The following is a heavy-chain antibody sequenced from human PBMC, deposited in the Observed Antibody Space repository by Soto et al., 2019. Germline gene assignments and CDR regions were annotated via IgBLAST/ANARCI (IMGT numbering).Heavy chain of an antibody. D-gene: IGHD2-8*01. J-gene: IGHJ4*01. Sequence: EVQLVESGGGLVQPGGSLRLSCAASGFTFSTYWMSWVRHAPGKGLEWVANIKPDGSETDYVDSVKGRFTISRDNAKNSVFLQMNSLRGEDTDVYYCARNGRWGHGTFVTVSS. V-gene: IGHV3-7*05. CDR3: ARNGR. CDR1: GFTFSTYW. CDR2: IKPDGSET.